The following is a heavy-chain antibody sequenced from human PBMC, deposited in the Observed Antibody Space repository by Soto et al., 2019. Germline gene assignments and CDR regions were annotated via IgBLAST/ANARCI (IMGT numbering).Heavy chain of an antibody. CDR1: GGSFSGYQ. CDR2: INDSGNI. D-gene: IGHD3-10*01. Sequence: QVQLQQWGAGLLKPSETLSLTCAVYGGSFSGYQWTWIRQTPGKGLEWIGEINDSGNINYNPSLKSRVTILVDTAKKQISLKLSSVTAADTAVYDWARGLILWFGELSRRGGYYYYMDVWGKGTTVTVSS. J-gene: IGHJ6*03. V-gene: IGHV4-34*01. CDR3: ARGLILWFGELSRRGGYYYYMDV.